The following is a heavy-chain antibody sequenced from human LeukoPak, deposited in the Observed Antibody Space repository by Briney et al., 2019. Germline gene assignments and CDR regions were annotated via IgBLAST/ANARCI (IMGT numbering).Heavy chain of an antibody. V-gene: IGHV1-69*01. CDR2: IIPIFGTA. CDR1: GGTFSSYA. J-gene: IGHJ4*02. CDR3: ARGIMVRGVIITLDY. Sequence: ASVKVSCKASGGTFSSYAISWVRQAPGQGLEWMGGIIPIFGTANYAQKFQGRVTITADESTSTAYMELSSLRSEDTAVYYCARGIMVRGVIITLDYWGQGTLVTVSS. D-gene: IGHD3-10*01.